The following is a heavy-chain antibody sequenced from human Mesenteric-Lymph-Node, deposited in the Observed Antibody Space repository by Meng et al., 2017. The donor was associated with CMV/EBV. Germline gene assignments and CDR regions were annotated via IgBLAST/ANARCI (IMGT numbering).Heavy chain of an antibody. CDR2: IIPIFGTA. Sequence: SVKVSCKASGGTFSSYAISWVRQAPGQGLEWMGGIIPIFGTANYAQKFQGRVTLTTDESTSTAYMELSSLRSEDTAVYYCAREGYSYGYESSYYYYYGMDVWGQGTTVTVSS. V-gene: IGHV1-69*05. J-gene: IGHJ6*02. CDR1: GGTFSSYA. CDR3: AREGYSYGYESSYYYYYGMDV. D-gene: IGHD5-18*01.